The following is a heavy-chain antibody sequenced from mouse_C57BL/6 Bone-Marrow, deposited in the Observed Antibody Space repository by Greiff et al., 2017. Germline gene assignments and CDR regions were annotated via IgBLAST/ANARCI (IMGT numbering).Heavy chain of an antibody. D-gene: IGHD2-4*01. J-gene: IGHJ2*01. Sequence: QVQLQQSGPELVKPGASVKISCKASGYSFTSYYIHWVKQRPGQGLEWIGWIYPGSGNTKYNEKFKGKATLTADTSSRTAYMQLSSLTSEDSAVYYCARRGDYDEEDYFDYWGQGTTLTVSS. V-gene: IGHV1-66*01. CDR1: GYSFTSYY. CDR2: IYPGSGNT. CDR3: ARRGDYDEEDYFDY.